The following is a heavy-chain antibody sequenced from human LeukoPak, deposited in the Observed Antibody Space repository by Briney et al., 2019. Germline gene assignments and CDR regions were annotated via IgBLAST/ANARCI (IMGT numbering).Heavy chain of an antibody. CDR1: GTSIRSHY. J-gene: IGHJ5*02. Sequence: PSETLSLTYTVSGTSIRSHYWSWIRQPPGKGLEWIGEINHSGSTNYNPSLKSRVTISVDTSKNQFSLKLSSVTAADTAVYYCAGEWLHEITSAEIDPWGQGTLVTASS. CDR3: AGEWLHEITSAEIDP. V-gene: IGHV4-34*01. D-gene: IGHD3-3*01. CDR2: INHSGST.